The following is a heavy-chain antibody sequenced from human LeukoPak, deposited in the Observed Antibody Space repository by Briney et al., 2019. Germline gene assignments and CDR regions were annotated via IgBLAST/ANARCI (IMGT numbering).Heavy chain of an antibody. D-gene: IGHD6-13*01. CDR3: ARSIAAAGHY. J-gene: IGHJ4*02. CDR2: ISYDGSNK. V-gene: IGHV3-30*04. Sequence: PGRSLRLSCAASGFTFSSYAMHWVRQAPGKGLEWVAVISYDGSNKYYADSVKGRFTISRDNSKNTLYLQMNSLRAEDTAVYYCARSIAAAGHYWGQGTLVTVSS. CDR1: GFTFSSYA.